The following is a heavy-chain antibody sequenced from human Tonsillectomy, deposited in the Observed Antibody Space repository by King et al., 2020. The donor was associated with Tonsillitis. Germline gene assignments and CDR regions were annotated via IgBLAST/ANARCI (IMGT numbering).Heavy chain of an antibody. CDR3: ARGYYGDYVVANWYFDL. D-gene: IGHD4-17*01. CDR1: GGSISSGSYY. Sequence: VQLQESGPGLVKPSQTLSLTCTVSGGSISSGSYYWSWIRQPAGKGLEWIGRIYTSGSTNYNPSLKSRVTMSVDTSKNQFSLKLSSVTAADTAVYYCARGYYGDYVVANWYFDLWGRGTLVTVSS. J-gene: IGHJ2*01. CDR2: IYTSGST. V-gene: IGHV4-61*02.